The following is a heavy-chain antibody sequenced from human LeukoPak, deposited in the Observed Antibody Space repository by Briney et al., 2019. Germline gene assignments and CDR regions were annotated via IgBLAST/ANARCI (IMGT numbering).Heavy chain of an antibody. Sequence: GGSLRLSCAASGFTFSSYGMHWVRQAPGKGLEWVAFIRYDGSNKYYADSVKGRFTVSRDNSKNTLYLQMNSLRAEDTAVYYCARSRPFVGDYYYYYGMDVWGQGTTVTVSS. J-gene: IGHJ6*02. D-gene: IGHD2-21*01. CDR2: IRYDGSNK. CDR1: GFTFSSYG. CDR3: ARSRPFVGDYYYYYGMDV. V-gene: IGHV3-30*02.